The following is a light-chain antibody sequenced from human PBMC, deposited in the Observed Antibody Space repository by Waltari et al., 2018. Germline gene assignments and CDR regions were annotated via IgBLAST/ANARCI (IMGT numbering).Light chain of an antibody. J-gene: IGLJ1*01. V-gene: IGLV2-23*02. Sequence: QSGLTQPAPVSGAPGQPITVSCTGNSSDVGNYNLVSWYQQYPGKAPRLMVYEVTKRTSGVSDRFFGSKSGNTASLTISGLQSEDEADYYCCSYAGLGIYVFGTGTKVTVL. CDR2: EVT. CDR1: SSDVGNYNL. CDR3: CSYAGLGIYV.